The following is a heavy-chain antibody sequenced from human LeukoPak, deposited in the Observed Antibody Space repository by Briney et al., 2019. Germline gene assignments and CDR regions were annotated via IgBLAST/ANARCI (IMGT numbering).Heavy chain of an antibody. V-gene: IGHV3-48*02. CDR1: GFTFSSYS. Sequence: PGGSLRLSCAASGFTFSSYSMNWVRQAPGKGLEWVSYISSSSNTIYYADSVKGRFTISRDNAKNSLYLQMNSLRDEDTAVYYCARVENWEYYDFWFDYWGQGTLVTVSS. CDR2: ISSSSNTI. D-gene: IGHD3-3*01. CDR3: ARVENWEYYDFWFDY. J-gene: IGHJ4*02.